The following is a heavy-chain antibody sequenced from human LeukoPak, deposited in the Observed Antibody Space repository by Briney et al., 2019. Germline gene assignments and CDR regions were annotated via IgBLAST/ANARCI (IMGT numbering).Heavy chain of an antibody. V-gene: IGHV3-21*01. D-gene: IGHD3-22*01. Sequence: GGSLRLSCAASGFTLSSYGVHWVRQAPGKGLEWVSSISSSSSYIYYADSVKGRFTISRDNAKNSLYLQMNSLRAEDTAVYYCARGAPPYYYDSSGYFPNWGQGTLVTVSS. CDR3: ARGAPPYYYDSSGYFPN. J-gene: IGHJ4*02. CDR2: ISSSSSYI. CDR1: GFTLSSYG.